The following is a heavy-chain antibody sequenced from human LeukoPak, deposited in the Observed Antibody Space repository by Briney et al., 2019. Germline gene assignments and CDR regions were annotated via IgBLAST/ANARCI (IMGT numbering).Heavy chain of an antibody. J-gene: IGHJ4*02. CDR2: NYYSESS. Sequence: SETLCLTCTDPVGSISSYYGSWIRQPPGKGLEWIAYNYYSESSNYNPPLKSRVTISIDTSKNQFSLNLSTVTAADTAVYYCARGASGYSYGWGQGTLVTVSS. V-gene: IGHV4-59*01. CDR1: VGSISSYY. D-gene: IGHD5-18*01. CDR3: ARGASGYSYG.